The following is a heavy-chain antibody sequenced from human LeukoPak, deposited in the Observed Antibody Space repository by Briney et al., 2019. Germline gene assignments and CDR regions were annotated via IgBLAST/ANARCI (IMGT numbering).Heavy chain of an antibody. D-gene: IGHD2-2*01. V-gene: IGHV3-30*02. J-gene: IGHJ6*03. CDR1: GFTFSSYG. CDR3: AKGCSSTSCYLDYYYYMDD. Sequence: GGSLRLSCAASGFTFSSYGMHWVRQAPGKGLEWVAFIRYDGSNKYYADSVKGRFTISRDNSKNTLYLQMNSLRAEDTAVYYCAKGCSSTSCYLDYYYYMDDWGKGTTVTVSS. CDR2: IRYDGSNK.